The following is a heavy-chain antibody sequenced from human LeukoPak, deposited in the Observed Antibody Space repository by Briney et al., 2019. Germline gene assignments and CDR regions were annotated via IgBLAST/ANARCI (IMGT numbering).Heavy chain of an antibody. Sequence: PGGSLRLSCVASGFIFSNHGMSWARQAPGKGLEWVSYISSSSSTIYYADSVKGRFTISRDNAKNSLYLQMNSLRDEDTAVYYCTRTGEYDYWGQGTLVTVSS. CDR2: ISSSSSTI. V-gene: IGHV3-48*02. J-gene: IGHJ4*02. CDR3: TRTGEYDY. D-gene: IGHD1-1*01. CDR1: GFIFSNHG.